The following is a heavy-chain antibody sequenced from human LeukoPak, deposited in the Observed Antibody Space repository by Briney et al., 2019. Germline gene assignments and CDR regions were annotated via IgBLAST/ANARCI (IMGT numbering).Heavy chain of an antibody. CDR2: IKQDGSQK. CDR3: ARMGPHDYGDYFDY. CDR1: GFTFSSYW. D-gene: IGHD4-17*01. Sequence: GGSLRLSCAASGFTFSSYWMSWARQAPGKGLEWVANIKQDGSQKYYVDSVKGRFTISRDNAKNSLYLQTNSLRAEDTAVYYCARMGPHDYGDYFDYWGQGTLVTVSS. J-gene: IGHJ4*02. V-gene: IGHV3-7*01.